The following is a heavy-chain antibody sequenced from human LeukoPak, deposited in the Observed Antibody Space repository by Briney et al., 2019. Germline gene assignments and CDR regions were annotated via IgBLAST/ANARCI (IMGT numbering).Heavy chain of an antibody. CDR2: INHSGST. CDR3: ARGPPYIVVVTGIGFFDY. CDR1: GGSFSGYY. Sequence: SETPSLTCAVYGGSFSGYYWSWIRQPPGKGLEWIGEINHSGSTNYNPSLKSRVTISVDTSKNQFSLKLSSVTAADTAVYYCARGPPYIVVVTGIGFFDYWGQGTLVTVSS. J-gene: IGHJ4*02. V-gene: IGHV4-34*01. D-gene: IGHD2-21*02.